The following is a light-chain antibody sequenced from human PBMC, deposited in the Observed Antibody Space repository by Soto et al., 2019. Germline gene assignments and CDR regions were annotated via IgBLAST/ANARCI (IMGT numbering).Light chain of an antibody. CDR1: QSVGSN. Sequence: EIVMTQSPATLSVSPGERATLSCRASQSVGSNLAWFQQKPGQAPRLLIYSASTRATGIPARFSGSGSGTEFTLTISSLQSEDFAIYYCQQYYDWPQTFGQGTKLEIK. CDR3: QQYYDWPQT. J-gene: IGKJ2*01. CDR2: SAS. V-gene: IGKV3-15*01.